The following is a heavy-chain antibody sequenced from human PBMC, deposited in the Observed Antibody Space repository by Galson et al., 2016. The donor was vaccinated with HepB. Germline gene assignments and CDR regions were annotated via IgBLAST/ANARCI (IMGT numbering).Heavy chain of an antibody. D-gene: IGHD2-21*01. J-gene: IGHJ3*02. CDR3: AREDPYLDAFDI. CDR2: ISWDASST. V-gene: IGHV3-74*01. Sequence: SLRLSCAASGFSFRSYWMHWVRQAPGKGPLWVARISWDASSTNYADSVKGRVTISRDNAQNTLYLQMSSLRAEDTAIYYCAREDPYLDAFDIWGRGTMVTVSS. CDR1: GFSFRSYW.